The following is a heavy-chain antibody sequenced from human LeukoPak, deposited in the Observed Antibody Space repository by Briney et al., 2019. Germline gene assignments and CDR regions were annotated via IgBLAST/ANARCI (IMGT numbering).Heavy chain of an antibody. CDR1: GGSISSGGYS. V-gene: IGHV4-30-2*01. CDR2: IYHSGST. CDR3: ASISSGYYLFDY. D-gene: IGHD3-22*01. J-gene: IGHJ4*02. Sequence: PSETLSLTCAVSGGSISSGGYSWSWIRQPPGKGLEWIGYIYHSGSTYYNPSLKSRVTISVDRSKNQFSLKLSSVTAADTAVYYCASISSGYYLFDYWGQGTLVTVSS.